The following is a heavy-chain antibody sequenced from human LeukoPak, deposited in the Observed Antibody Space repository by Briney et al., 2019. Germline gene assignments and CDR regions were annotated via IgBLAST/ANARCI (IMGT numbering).Heavy chain of an antibody. Sequence: PGGSLRLSCAASGFTFSSYWMRWVRQAPGKGLESVSAISSNGGSTYYADSVKGRFTISRDNSKNTLYLQMSSLRAEDTAVYYCVKGNVEYCSGGSCYSDFDYWGQGTLVTVSS. CDR3: VKGNVEYCSGGSCYSDFDY. CDR2: ISSNGGST. V-gene: IGHV3-64D*06. CDR1: GFTFSSYW. D-gene: IGHD2-15*01. J-gene: IGHJ4*02.